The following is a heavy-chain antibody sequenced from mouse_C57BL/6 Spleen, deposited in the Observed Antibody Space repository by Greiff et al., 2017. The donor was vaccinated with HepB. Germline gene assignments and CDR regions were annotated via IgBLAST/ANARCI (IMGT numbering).Heavy chain of an antibody. J-gene: IGHJ3*01. CDR2: ISSGGDYI. CDR1: GFTFSSYA. Sequence: EVQGVESGEGLVKPGGSLKLSCAASGFTFSSYAMSWVRQTPEKRLEWVAYISSGGDYIYYADTVKGRFTISRDNARNTLYLQMSSLKSEDTAMYYCTREAYYSNYPWFAYWGQGTLVTVSA. CDR3: TREAYYSNYPWFAY. V-gene: IGHV5-9-1*02. D-gene: IGHD2-5*01.